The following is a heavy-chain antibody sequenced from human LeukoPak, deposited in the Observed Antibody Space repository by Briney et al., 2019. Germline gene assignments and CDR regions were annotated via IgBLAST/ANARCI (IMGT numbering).Heavy chain of an antibody. CDR1: GFTFINYS. Sequence: PGGSLRLSCTASGFTFINYSMNWVRQAPGKGLEWVSSISTNSAFIYYADSVKGRFTISRDNAKNSLYLQMNSLRAEDTAVYYCARDRVIFPGYSSSWYDYWGQGTLVTVSS. J-gene: IGHJ4*02. CDR2: ISTNSAFI. D-gene: IGHD6-13*01. V-gene: IGHV3-21*01. CDR3: ARDRVIFPGYSSSWYDY.